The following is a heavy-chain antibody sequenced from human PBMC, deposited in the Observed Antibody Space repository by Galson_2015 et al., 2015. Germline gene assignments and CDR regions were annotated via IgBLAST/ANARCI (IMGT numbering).Heavy chain of an antibody. D-gene: IGHD7-27*01. CDR2: IYWDDDK. CDR1: GFSLSTSGVG. Sequence: PALVKPTQTLTLTCTFSGFSLSTSGVGVGWIRQPPGKALEWLALIYWDDDKRYSPSLKSRLTITKDTSKNQVVLTMTNMDPVDTATYHCALPVGIKGADDAFDIWGQGTMVTVSS. V-gene: IGHV2-5*02. CDR3: ALPVGIKGADDAFDI. J-gene: IGHJ3*02.